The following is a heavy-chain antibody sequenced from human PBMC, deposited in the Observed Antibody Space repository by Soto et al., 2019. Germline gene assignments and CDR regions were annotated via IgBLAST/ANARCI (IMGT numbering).Heavy chain of an antibody. CDR1: GGTFSSYA. V-gene: IGHV1-69*01. D-gene: IGHD1-26*01. J-gene: IGHJ2*01. CDR3: ARGVGGSYRDWYFDL. CDR2: IIPIFGTA. Sequence: QVQLVQSGAEVKKPGSSVKVSCTASGGTFSSYAISWVRQAPGQGLEWMGGIIPIFGTANYAQKFQGRVTITADESTSTAYMELSSLRSEDTAVYYFARGVGGSYRDWYFDLWGRGTLVTVSS.